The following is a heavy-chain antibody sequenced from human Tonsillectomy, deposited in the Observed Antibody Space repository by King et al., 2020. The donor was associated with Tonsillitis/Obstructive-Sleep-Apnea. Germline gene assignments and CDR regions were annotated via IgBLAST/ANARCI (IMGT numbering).Heavy chain of an antibody. Sequence: EQLVQSGGGLVQPGRSLRLSCAASGFTFDEYAMHWVRQAPGKGLEWVAGISWNSGSIAYADSVKGRFTIPRDNAKNSLYLQMNSLRAEDTALYYCAKAGGYFDWLSTYFVYWGQGTLVTVSS. J-gene: IGHJ4*02. CDR2: ISWNSGSI. V-gene: IGHV3-9*01. D-gene: IGHD3-9*01. CDR3: AKAGGYFDWLSTYFVY. CDR1: GFTFDEYA.